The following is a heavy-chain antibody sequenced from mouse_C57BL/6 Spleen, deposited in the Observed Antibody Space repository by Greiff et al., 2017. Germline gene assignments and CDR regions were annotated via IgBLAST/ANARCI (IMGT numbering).Heavy chain of an antibody. CDR2: IYPGDGDT. Sequence: QVQLQQSGPELVQPGASVKISCKASGYAFSSSWMNWVKQRPGKGLEWIGRIYPGDGDTNYNGKFKGKATLTADKSSSTAYMQLSSLTSEDSAVYFCARGGNYYGSSYRDGWGKGTTLTVSS. V-gene: IGHV1-82*01. CDR3: ARGGNYYGSSYRDG. CDR1: GYAFSSSW. J-gene: IGHJ2*01. D-gene: IGHD1-1*01.